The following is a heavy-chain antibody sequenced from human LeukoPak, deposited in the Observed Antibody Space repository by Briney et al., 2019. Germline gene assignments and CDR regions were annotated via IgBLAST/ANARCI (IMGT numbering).Heavy chain of an antibody. J-gene: IGHJ4*02. CDR2: INHSGST. CDR1: GGSFSGYY. CDR3: ARESTTVAGIVDY. V-gene: IGHV4-34*01. D-gene: IGHD6-19*01. Sequence: PSETLSLTCAVYGGSFSGYYWSWIRQPPGKGLEWIGEINHSGSTNYNPSLKSRVTISVDTSKNQFSLKLSSVTAADTAMYYCARESTTVAGIVDYWGQGTLVTVSS.